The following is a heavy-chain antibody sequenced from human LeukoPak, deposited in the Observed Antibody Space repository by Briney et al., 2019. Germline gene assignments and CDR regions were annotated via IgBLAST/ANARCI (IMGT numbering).Heavy chain of an antibody. CDR1: GFTFSSYG. D-gene: IGHD6-6*01. CDR3: AKPYSSSSIKYNSLVDY. Sequence: QPGRSLRLSCAASGFTFSSYGMHWVRQAPGKGLEWVAVISYDGSNKYYTDSVKGRFTISRDNSKNTLYLQMNSLRAEDTAVYYCAKPYSSSSIKYNSLVDYWGQGTLVTVSS. J-gene: IGHJ4*02. CDR2: ISYDGSNK. V-gene: IGHV3-30*18.